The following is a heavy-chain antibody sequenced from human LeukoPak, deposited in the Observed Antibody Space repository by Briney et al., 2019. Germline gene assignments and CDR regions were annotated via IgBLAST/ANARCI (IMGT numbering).Heavy chain of an antibody. V-gene: IGHV3-23*01. CDR1: GFTFSDYE. D-gene: IGHD4-17*01. CDR3: AKGRDYPDAFDI. CDR2: ISGSGGST. Sequence: GGSLRLSCAASGFTFSDYEMSWVRQVPGKGLDWVSAISGSGGSTYYADSVKGRFTISRDNSKNTLYLQMNSLRAEDTAVYYCAKGRDYPDAFDIWGQGTMVTVSS. J-gene: IGHJ3*02.